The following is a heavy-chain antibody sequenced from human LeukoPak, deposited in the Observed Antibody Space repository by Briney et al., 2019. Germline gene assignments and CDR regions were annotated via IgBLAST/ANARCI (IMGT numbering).Heavy chain of an antibody. CDR3: ARGGTTVTVTVYYYYMDV. V-gene: IGHV1-69*05. J-gene: IGHJ6*03. D-gene: IGHD4-11*01. Sequence: EASVKVSCKASGGTFSSYAISWVRQAPGQGLEWMGGIIPIFGTANYAQKFQGRVTVTTDESTSTAYMELSSLRSEDTAVYYCARGGTTVTVTVYYYYMDVWGKGTTVTVSS. CDR1: GGTFSSYA. CDR2: IIPIFGTA.